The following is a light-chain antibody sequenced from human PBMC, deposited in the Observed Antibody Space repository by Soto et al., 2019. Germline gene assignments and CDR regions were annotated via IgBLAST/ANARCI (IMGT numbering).Light chain of an antibody. J-gene: IGLJ2*01. CDR1: SSDVGGYNH. Sequence: QSALTQPASVSGSPGQSITISCTGTSSDVGGYNHVSWYQQHPGKAPKLMIYEVSKRPSGVSNRFSGSKSGNTASLTISGLQAEDEADYYCSSYASSSTVAFGGGTKLTVL. V-gene: IGLV2-14*02. CDR3: SSYASSSTVA. CDR2: EVS.